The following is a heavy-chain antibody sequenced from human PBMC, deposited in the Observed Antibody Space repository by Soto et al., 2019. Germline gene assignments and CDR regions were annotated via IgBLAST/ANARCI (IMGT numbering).Heavy chain of an antibody. CDR2: ISYDGSYR. J-gene: IGHJ5*02. V-gene: IGHV3-30*18. D-gene: IGHD3-22*01. Sequence: QPGGSLRLSCAASGFTFSNSAMVWVRQAPGKGLERVALISYDGSYRYYADSVKGRFTISRDNSKNILYPQMNSLRADDTAVHYCAQDPDYDITWLDPWGQRTLVTVSS. CDR1: GFTFSNSA. CDR3: AQDPDYDITWLDP.